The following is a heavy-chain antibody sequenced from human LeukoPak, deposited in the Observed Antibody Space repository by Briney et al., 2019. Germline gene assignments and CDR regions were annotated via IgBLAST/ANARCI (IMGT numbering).Heavy chain of an antibody. Sequence: GRSLRLSCAASGFTFSSYAMHWVRQAPGKGLEWVAVISYDGSNKYYADSVKGRFTISRDNSKNTLYLQMNSLRAEDTAVYYCAVGTITEGWFDPWGQGTLVTVSS. CDR1: GFTFSSYA. J-gene: IGHJ5*02. V-gene: IGHV3-30-3*01. D-gene: IGHD1-26*01. CDR3: AVGTITEGWFDP. CDR2: ISYDGSNK.